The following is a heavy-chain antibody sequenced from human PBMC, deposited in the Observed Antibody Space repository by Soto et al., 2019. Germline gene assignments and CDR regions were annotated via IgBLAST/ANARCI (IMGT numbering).Heavy chain of an antibody. Sequence: SETLSLTCTVSGGSISSSSYYWGWIRQPPGKGLEWIGSIYYSGSTYYNPSLKSRVTISVDTSKNQFSLKLSSVTAADTAVYYCARLFWSGYDEYNWFDPWGQGTLVTVSS. J-gene: IGHJ5*02. D-gene: IGHD3-3*01. V-gene: IGHV4-39*01. CDR2: IYYSGST. CDR1: GGSISSSSYY. CDR3: ARLFWSGYDEYNWFDP.